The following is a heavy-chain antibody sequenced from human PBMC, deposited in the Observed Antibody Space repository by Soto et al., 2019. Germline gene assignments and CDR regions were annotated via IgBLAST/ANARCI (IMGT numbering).Heavy chain of an antibody. J-gene: IGHJ4*02. D-gene: IGHD6-19*01. CDR1: GGYFVSGCYT. Sequence: TLSLTCAAFGGYFVSGCYTWRWIRQPPGKGLEWIVTAYPRGSTYYDPSLKSRVTISLDLSKNQFSLNLNSVTAADTAVYYCARVAGSGWYAAWGQGTLVTVS. CDR2: AYPRGST. V-gene: IGHV4-30-2*01. CDR3: ARVAGSGWYAA.